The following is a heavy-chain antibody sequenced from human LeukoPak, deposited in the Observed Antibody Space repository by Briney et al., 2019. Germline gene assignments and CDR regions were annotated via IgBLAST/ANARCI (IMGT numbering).Heavy chain of an antibody. CDR2: ISGSGGST. CDR1: GFTFSSYA. V-gene: IGHV3-23*01. CDR3: AFSIVGARGGYYYYYYMDV. D-gene: IGHD1-26*01. J-gene: IGHJ6*03. Sequence: PGGSLRLSCAASGFTFSSYAMSWVRQAPGKGLEWVSAISGSGGSTYYADSVKGRFTISRDNSKNTLYLQMNSLRAEDTAVYYCAFSIVGARGGYYYYYYMDVWGKGTTVTVSS.